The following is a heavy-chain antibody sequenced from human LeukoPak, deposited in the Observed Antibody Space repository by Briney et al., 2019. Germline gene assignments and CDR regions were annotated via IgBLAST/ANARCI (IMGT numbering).Heavy chain of an antibody. CDR3: ARDWKTNSFDY. CDR1: GFTVSGNY. CDR2: IYGGGST. Sequence: PGGSLRLSCAASGFTVSGNYMSWVRQAAGEGLEWALLIYGGGSTYYADSVKGRFTISRDKSKNTLYLHMNILRVEDTAVYYCARDWKTNSFDYWGQGTLVTVSS. J-gene: IGHJ4*02. D-gene: IGHD1-1*01. V-gene: IGHV3-66*01.